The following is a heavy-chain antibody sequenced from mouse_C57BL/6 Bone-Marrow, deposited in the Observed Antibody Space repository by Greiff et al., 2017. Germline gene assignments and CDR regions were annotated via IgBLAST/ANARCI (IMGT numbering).Heavy chain of an antibody. CDR1: GYTFTSYG. CDR2: IYPRSGNT. CDR3: ARGGLGRFAY. V-gene: IGHV1-81*01. Sequence: VKLMESGAELARPGASVKLSCKASGYTFTSYGISWVKQRTGQGLGWIGEIYPRSGNTYYNEKFKGKATLTADKSSSTAYMELRSLTSEDSAVYFCARGGLGRFAYWGQGTLVTVSA. D-gene: IGHD4-1*01. J-gene: IGHJ3*01.